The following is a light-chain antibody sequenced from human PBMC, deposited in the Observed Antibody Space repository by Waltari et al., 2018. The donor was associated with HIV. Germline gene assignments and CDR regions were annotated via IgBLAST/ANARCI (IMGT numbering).Light chain of an antibody. CDR1: QTINSN. CDR2: GAS. Sequence: DIQMTQSPSSLSASVGDRVTITCRASQTINSNLNWYQQIPGKAPKLLIFGASSLQSGVPAWFSGSGSGTDFTLTVSSLQPEDFATYFCQQTYRIPQTFGQGTRVDIK. CDR3: QQTYRIPQT. V-gene: IGKV1-39*01. J-gene: IGKJ5*01.